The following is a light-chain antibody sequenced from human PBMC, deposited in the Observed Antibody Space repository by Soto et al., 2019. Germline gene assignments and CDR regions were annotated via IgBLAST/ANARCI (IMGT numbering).Light chain of an antibody. Sequence: DVVMTQSPLSLPVTLGQPASISCRSSQSLVYSDGNTYLTWFQQRPGQSPRRLIYKVSNRDSGVPDRFSGSGSGTDFTLKISRVEAEDVGIYYCMQETHWPYTFGQGTKVEIK. J-gene: IGKJ2*01. V-gene: IGKV2-30*01. CDR1: QSLVYSDGNTY. CDR2: KVS. CDR3: MQETHWPYT.